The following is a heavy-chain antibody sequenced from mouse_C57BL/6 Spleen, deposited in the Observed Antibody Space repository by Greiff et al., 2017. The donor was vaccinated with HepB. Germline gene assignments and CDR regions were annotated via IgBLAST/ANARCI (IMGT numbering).Heavy chain of an antibody. D-gene: IGHD1-1*01. CDR1: GYAFTNYL. Sequence: QVQLQQSGAELVRPGTSVKVSCKASGYAFTNYLIEWVKQRPGQGLEWIGVINPGSGGTNYNEKFKGKATLTADKSSSTAYMQRSSLTSEDSAVYFCARGGYYGSRYDYWGQGTTLTVSS. V-gene: IGHV1-54*01. J-gene: IGHJ2*01. CDR3: ARGGYYGSRYDY. CDR2: INPGSGGT.